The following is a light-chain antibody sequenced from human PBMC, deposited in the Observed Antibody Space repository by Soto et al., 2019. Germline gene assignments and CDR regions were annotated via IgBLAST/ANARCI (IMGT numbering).Light chain of an antibody. CDR1: KSISSY. CDR2: AAS. J-gene: IGKJ4*01. Sequence: DIPMTQSPSSLSASVGDRVIITCRASKSISSYLNWYQQKPGKAPKLLIYAASSLQSGVPSRFSGSGSGAECTLTISSLQPEDFATYYCQQSYTTPLTFGRGTKVEIE. CDR3: QQSYTTPLT. V-gene: IGKV1-39*01.